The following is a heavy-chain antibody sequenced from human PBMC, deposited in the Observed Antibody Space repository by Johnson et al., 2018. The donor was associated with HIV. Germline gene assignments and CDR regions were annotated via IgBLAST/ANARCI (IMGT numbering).Heavy chain of an antibody. CDR2: ISGGSAGT. CDR1: GFTFSDYY. CDR3: AKNQEVSREDAFDI. J-gene: IGHJ3*02. Sequence: QVQLVESGGGLVKPGGSLRLSCVGSGFTFSDYYMSWVRQAPGKGLEWIAYISGGSAGTFYADSVKGRFTISRDNSKNTLYLQMNSLRAEDTAVYYCAKNQEVSREDAFDIWGQGTMVIVSS. D-gene: IGHD3-3*02. V-gene: IGHV3-11*05.